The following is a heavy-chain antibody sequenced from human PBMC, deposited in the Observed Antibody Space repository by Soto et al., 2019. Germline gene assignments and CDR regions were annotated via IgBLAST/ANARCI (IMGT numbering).Heavy chain of an antibody. CDR2: IYWDDYK. J-gene: IGHJ4*02. D-gene: IGHD5-18*01. CDR1: GFSLSTSGVD. Sequence: QITLKESGPTQVKPTQTLTPTCTLSGFSLSTSGVDVGWIRPPPGKALEWLALIYWDDYKRYSPSLQSRLTITQDTSKNQVVLTMTNVDPVDTATYYCAHTLLPDYTYGPDFDYWGQGTLVTVSS. V-gene: IGHV2-5*02. CDR3: AHTLLPDYTYGPDFDY.